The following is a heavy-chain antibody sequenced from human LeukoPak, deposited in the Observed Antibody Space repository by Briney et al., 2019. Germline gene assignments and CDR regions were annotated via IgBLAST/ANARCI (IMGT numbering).Heavy chain of an antibody. CDR3: AGEMWLRGIDY. Sequence: SETLSLTCTVSGGSISSYYWSWIRQPPGKGLEWIGYIYYSGSTNYNPSLKSRVTISVDMSKNQFSLKLSSVTAADTAVYYCAGEMWLRGIDYWGQGTLVTVSS. J-gene: IGHJ4*02. CDR2: IYYSGST. V-gene: IGHV4-59*01. D-gene: IGHD5-12*01. CDR1: GGSISSYY.